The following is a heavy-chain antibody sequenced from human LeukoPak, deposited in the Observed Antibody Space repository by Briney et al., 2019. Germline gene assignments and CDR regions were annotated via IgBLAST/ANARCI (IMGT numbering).Heavy chain of an antibody. CDR2: IYYSGST. J-gene: IGHJ3*02. V-gene: IGHV4-39*01. CDR1: GGSISGSSYY. Sequence: SETLSLTCTVSGGSISGSSYYWGWIRQPPGKGLEWIGSIYYSGSTYYNPSLKSRVTISVDTSKNQFSLKLSSVTAADTAVYYCAITFASQITIFGVVILNDAFDIWGPGTMVTVSS. CDR3: AITFASQITIFGVVILNDAFDI. D-gene: IGHD3-3*01.